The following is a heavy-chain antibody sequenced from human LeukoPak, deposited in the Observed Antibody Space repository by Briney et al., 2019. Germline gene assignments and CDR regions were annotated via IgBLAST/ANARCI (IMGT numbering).Heavy chain of an antibody. J-gene: IGHJ4*02. Sequence: ASVTVSSKASGYTFTSYYIHWVRQAPGQGLEWMGIINPSGGSTSYAPKLQGRVTMTRDTSTSSVYMELSSLRSEDTAVYYCARDGSSGSSGRACLYWGEGPVVSVSS. V-gene: IGHV1-46*04. CDR3: ARDGSSGSSGRACLY. CDR1: GYTFTSYY. CDR2: INPSGGST. D-gene: IGHD1-26*01.